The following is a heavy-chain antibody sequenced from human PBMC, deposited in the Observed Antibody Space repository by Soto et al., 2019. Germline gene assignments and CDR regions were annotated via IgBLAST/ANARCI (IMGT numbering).Heavy chain of an antibody. Sequence: QMQLVQSGPEVKEPGTSVKVSCKASGFTFSNSAVQWVRQARGERLEGIGWIVVGSGNTNYVQQLQERDTIIRAMSTSTADMELSSLRSEDTAVYYCAARSGASMGYYYMDVWGEGPTVTVPS. CDR3: AARSGASMGYYYMDV. CDR1: GFTFSNSA. J-gene: IGHJ6*03. CDR2: IVVGSGNT. V-gene: IGHV1-58*01.